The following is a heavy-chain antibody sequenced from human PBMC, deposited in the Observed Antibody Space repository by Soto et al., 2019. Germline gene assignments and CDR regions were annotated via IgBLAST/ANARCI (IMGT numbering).Heavy chain of an antibody. J-gene: IGHJ4*02. CDR2: IYYSGSA. Sequence: QVQLQQSGPGLVKPSQTLSLTCTVSDASISTATFYWIRQLPGEALEWIGYIYYSGSAYYNSSLRSRATLSRDTSKSEFSLTLTSLTAADTAVYYCARGEAGVAGRLDYWGQGTLVTVSS. D-gene: IGHD6-19*01. CDR1: DASISTATFY. CDR3: ARGEAGVAGRLDY. V-gene: IGHV4-31*03.